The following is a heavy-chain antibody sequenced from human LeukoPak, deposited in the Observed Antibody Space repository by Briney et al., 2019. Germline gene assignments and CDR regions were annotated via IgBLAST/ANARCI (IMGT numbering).Heavy chain of an antibody. CDR1: GFTFSSYA. D-gene: IGHD3-16*01. J-gene: IGHJ4*02. Sequence: GGSLRLSCAASGFTFSSYAMSWVRQAPGKELEWVSAISGSGGSTYYADSVKGRFTISRDNSKNTLYLQMNSLRAEDTAVYYCAKSSSGSARVGRSYFDYWGQGTLVTVSS. V-gene: IGHV3-23*01. CDR2: ISGSGGST. CDR3: AKSSSGSARVGRSYFDY.